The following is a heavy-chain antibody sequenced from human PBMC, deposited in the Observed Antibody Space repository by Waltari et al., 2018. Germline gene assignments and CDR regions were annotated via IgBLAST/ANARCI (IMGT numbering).Heavy chain of an antibody. Sequence: QVQLVQSGAEVKKPGASVKVSCKASGYTFTSYDINWVRQATGQGLEWMGWMTPPRGNTGYSQKFQARVTITRNTSTSTAYMELSSLRSEDTAVYFCARGGSGGILDPWGQGTLVTVSS. J-gene: IGHJ5*02. V-gene: IGHV1-8*03. CDR1: GYTFTSYD. D-gene: IGHD2-15*01. CDR3: ARGGSGGILDP. CDR2: MTPPRGNT.